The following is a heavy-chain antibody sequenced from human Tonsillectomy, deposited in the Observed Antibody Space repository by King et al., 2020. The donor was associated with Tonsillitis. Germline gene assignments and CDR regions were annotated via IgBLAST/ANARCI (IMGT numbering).Heavy chain of an antibody. J-gene: IGHJ4*02. V-gene: IGHV4-59*12. D-gene: IGHD1-26*01. CDR1: GGSISSDH. Sequence: QLQESGPGLVKPSETLSLTFTVSGGSISSDHWSWIRQPPGKGPEGIGYIYYSGSTNYNPSLKSRGTISVDTSKNQFSLKLSSVTAADTAVYYCARDRSYRFLFDYWGQGTLVTVSS. CDR2: IYYSGST. CDR3: ARDRSYRFLFDY.